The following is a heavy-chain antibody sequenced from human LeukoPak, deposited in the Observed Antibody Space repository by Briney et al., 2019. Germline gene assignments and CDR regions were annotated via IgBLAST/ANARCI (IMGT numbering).Heavy chain of an antibody. Sequence: ETLSLTCTVSGGSISSYYWSWIRQPPGKGLEWVANIKQDGSEKYYVDSVKGRFTISRDNAKNSLYLQMNSLKTEDTAVYYCTRLTRGKVGLTKAPWYYFDFWGQGTPVTVSS. CDR2: IKQDGSEK. V-gene: IGHV3-7*03. D-gene: IGHD1-26*01. J-gene: IGHJ4*02. CDR3: TRLTRGKVGLTKAPWYYFDF. CDR1: GGSISSYY.